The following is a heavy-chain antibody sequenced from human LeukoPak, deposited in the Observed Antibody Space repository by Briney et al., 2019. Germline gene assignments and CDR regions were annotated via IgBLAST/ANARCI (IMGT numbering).Heavy chain of an antibody. CDR2: IWYDGSKV. CDR3: ARDRYGSSSPLDY. J-gene: IGHJ4*02. V-gene: IGHV3-33*08. D-gene: IGHD6-6*01. CDR1: GFTFSSYG. Sequence: GGSLRLSCAASGFTFSSYGMHWVRQAPGKGLEWVVVIWYDGSKVLYADSVKGRFTVSRDNSKNTLYLQMNSLRGEDTAIYYCARDRYGSSSPLDYWGQGTLVTVSS.